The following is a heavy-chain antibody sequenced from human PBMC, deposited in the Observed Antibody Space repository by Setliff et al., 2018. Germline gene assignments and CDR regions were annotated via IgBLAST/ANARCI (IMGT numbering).Heavy chain of an antibody. CDR1: GYSFSDYV. J-gene: IGHJ4*02. CDR2: INNYNTNT. CDR3: SRLVRYCTSTTCQRASGAEF. D-gene: IGHD2-8*01. V-gene: IGHV1-18*01. Sequence: ASVKVSCKTSGYSFSDYVVNWVRQAPGQGLEWMGWINNYNTNTKYAQKLQGRVTLTTDTSTSTAYMELRSLTSDDTAVYYCSRLVRYCTSTTCQRASGAEFWGQGTLVTVSS.